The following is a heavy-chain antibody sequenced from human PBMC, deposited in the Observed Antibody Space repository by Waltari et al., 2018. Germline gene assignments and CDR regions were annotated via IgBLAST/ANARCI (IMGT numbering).Heavy chain of an antibody. Sequence: EVQLLESGGGLVQPGAALILHCAASGFRFSCNPMNGVRQAPGKGLEWVSGISVDGDDTFYADSVKGRFAISRDNAKKTLSLEMNSLRAEDTATYYCAKDLASFYVTWFEPWDQGTRVTVSS. CDR1: GFRFSCNP. D-gene: IGHD3-16*01. CDR3: AKDLASFYVTWFEP. CDR2: ISVDGDDT. J-gene: IGHJ5*02. V-gene: IGHV3-23*01.